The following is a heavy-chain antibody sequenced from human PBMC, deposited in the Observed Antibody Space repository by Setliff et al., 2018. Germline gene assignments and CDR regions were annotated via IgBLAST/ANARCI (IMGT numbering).Heavy chain of an antibody. V-gene: IGHV4-4*07. CDR2: IYTSGST. D-gene: IGHD1-26*01. CDR3: ARKGISALSGAFDM. CDR1: GGSISNYD. Sequence: SETLSLTCTVSGGSISNYDWSWIRQPAGKGLEWIGRIYTSGSTNYNPSLKSRVTMSVDTSKNQFSLKLSSVTAADTAVYYCARKGISALSGAFDMWGQGTMVTVS. J-gene: IGHJ3*02.